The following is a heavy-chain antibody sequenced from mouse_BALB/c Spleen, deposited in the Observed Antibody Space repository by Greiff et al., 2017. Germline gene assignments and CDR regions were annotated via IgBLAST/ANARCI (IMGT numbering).Heavy chain of an antibody. J-gene: IGHJ3*01. CDR1: GFTFSSYA. V-gene: IGHV5-9-4*01. CDR2: ISSGGSYT. Sequence: EVQLVESGGGLVKPGGSLKLSCAASGFTFSSYAMSWVRQSPEKRLEWVAEISSGGSYTYYPDTVTGRCTISRDNAKHTLYLEMSSLRSEDTSMYYCAPSSVRLRFAYWGQGTLVTVSA. CDR3: APSSVRLRFAY. D-gene: IGHD1-2*01.